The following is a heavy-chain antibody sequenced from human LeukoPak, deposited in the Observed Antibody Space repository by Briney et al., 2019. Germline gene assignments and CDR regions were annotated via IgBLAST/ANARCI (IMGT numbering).Heavy chain of an antibody. CDR2: IYYRGTT. CDR1: GGSITNYF. V-gene: IGHV4-59*12. J-gene: IGHJ4*02. D-gene: IGHD5-12*01. CDR3: ARLPRYGGYDHFDY. Sequence: NASETLSLTCNVSGGSITNYFWSWIRQPPGKGLEWIGYIYYRGTTSYNPFLKSRVTISVDTSKNQFSLKLNSVTAADTAVYYRARLPRYGGYDHFDYWGQGILVIVSS.